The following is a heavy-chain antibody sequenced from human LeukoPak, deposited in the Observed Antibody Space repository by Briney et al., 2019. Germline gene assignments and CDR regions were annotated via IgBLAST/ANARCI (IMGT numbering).Heavy chain of an antibody. CDR2: ISSSSSTI. J-gene: IGHJ4*02. Sequence: GGSLRLSCAASGFTFSSYSMNWVRQAPGKGLEWVSYISSSSSTIYYADSVKGRFTISRDNAKNSLYLQMNSLRAEDTAVYYCAREFSGSNYGFPFDYWGQGTLVTVTS. CDR1: GFTFSSYS. D-gene: IGHD1-26*01. V-gene: IGHV3-48*01. CDR3: AREFSGSNYGFPFDY.